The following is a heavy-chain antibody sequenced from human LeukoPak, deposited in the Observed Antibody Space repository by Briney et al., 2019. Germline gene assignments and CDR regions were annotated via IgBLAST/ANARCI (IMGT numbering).Heavy chain of an antibody. J-gene: IGHJ4*02. D-gene: IGHD5-24*01. CDR3: ARKAGDGYNSYYFDY. CDR2: IIPILGIA. V-gene: IGHV1-69*04. Sequence: SVKVSCKASGGTFSSYAMSWVRQAPGQGLEWMGRIIPILGIANYAQKFQGRVTITADKSTSTAYMELSSLRSEDTAVYYCARKAGDGYNSYYFDYWGQGTLVTVSS. CDR1: GGTFSSYA.